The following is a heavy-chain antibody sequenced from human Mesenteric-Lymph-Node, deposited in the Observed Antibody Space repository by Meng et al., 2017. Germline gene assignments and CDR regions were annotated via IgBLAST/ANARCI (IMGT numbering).Heavy chain of an antibody. CDR2: IWYDGSNK. CDR1: GFTLRIYS. CDR3: ASGREAR. Sequence: GGSLRLSCAASGFTLRIYSMHWVRQAPGKGLEWVAVIWYDGSNKYYADSVKGRFTISRDNSKNTLYLQMNSLRAEDTAVYYCASGREARWGQGTLVTVSS. V-gene: IGHV3-33*08. J-gene: IGHJ4*02.